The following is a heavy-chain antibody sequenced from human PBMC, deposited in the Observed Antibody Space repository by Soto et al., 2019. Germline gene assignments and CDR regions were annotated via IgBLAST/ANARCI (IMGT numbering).Heavy chain of an antibody. CDR3: AKGSPDYGDYSPLFDY. J-gene: IGHJ4*02. V-gene: IGHV3-74*03. CDR2: IKNDGSRT. Sequence: EVQLVESGGGLVQPGGSLRLSCAASGFTFSSYRMHWVRQAPGKGLVWVSRIKNDGSRTTYAESVKGRFTISRDNAKNTLYLQMNSLRAEVTAVYYCAKGSPDYGDYSPLFDYWGQGILVTVSS. CDR1: GFTFSSYR. D-gene: IGHD4-17*01.